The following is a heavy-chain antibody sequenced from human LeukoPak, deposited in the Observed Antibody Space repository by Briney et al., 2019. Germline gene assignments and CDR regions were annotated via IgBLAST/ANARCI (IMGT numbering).Heavy chain of an antibody. Sequence: ASVKVSCKASGGTFSSYAISWVRQAPGQGLEWMGGIIPIFGTANYAQKFQGRVTITADESTSTAYMELSSLRSEDTAVYYCARCRFGAPYYYYYMDVWGKGTTVTVSS. J-gene: IGHJ6*03. V-gene: IGHV1-69*13. CDR1: GGTFSSYA. CDR2: IIPIFGTA. CDR3: ARCRFGAPYYYYYMDV. D-gene: IGHD3-3*01.